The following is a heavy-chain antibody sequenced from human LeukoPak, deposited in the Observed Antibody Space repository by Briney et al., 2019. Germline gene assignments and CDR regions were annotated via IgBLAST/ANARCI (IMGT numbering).Heavy chain of an antibody. Sequence: PSETLSLTCTVSGGSMSSYYWTWIRQPPGKGLEWIGYIYYSGSTNYNPSLKSRVTISVDTSKNQFSLKLSSVTAADTAVYYCASNRGFVDIWGQGTMVTVSS. CDR2: IYYSGST. D-gene: IGHD7-27*01. CDR3: ASNRGFVDI. V-gene: IGHV4-59*01. CDR1: GGSMSSYY. J-gene: IGHJ3*02.